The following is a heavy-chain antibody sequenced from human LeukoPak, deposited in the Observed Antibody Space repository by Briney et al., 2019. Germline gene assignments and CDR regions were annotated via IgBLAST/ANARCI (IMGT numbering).Heavy chain of an antibody. J-gene: IGHJ4*02. CDR1: GYTFTSYY. V-gene: IGHV1-46*01. CDR2: INPSGGST. D-gene: IGHD6-19*01. Sequence: ASVKVSCKASGYTFTSYYMHWVRQAPGQGLEWMGIINPSGGSTSYAQRFQGRATMTRDTSTSTVYMELSSLRSEDTAVYYCARAVKGAVAGKATFDYWGQGTLVTVSS. CDR3: ARAVKGAVAGKATFDY.